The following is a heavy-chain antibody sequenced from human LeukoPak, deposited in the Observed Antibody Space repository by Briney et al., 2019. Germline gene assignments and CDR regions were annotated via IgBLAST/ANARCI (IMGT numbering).Heavy chain of an antibody. D-gene: IGHD1-1*01. V-gene: IGHV4-59*01. Sequence: SETLSLTCSVSGGSISSYYWTWIRQFPGQGLEWIGYIHYSGSTNHNPSLRSRVTMSVDTSRNQFSLKLSSVTAADTAEYFCVRVGGTGHFDDWGQGTLVTVSS. CDR1: GGSISSYY. CDR2: IHYSGST. CDR3: VRVGGTGHFDD. J-gene: IGHJ4*02.